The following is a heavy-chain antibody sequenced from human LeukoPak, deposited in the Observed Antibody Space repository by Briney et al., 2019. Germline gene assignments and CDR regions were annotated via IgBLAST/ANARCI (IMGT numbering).Heavy chain of an antibody. D-gene: IGHD3-10*01. CDR3: ARGPGYYVSGSYYKPYYYMDV. J-gene: IGHJ6*03. V-gene: IGHV1-8*01. CDR2: MNPKSGNT. Sequence: GASVKVSCKASGYTFTNYDINWVRQATGQGPEWMGWMNPKSGNTGYAQKFQGRVTMTRSTSISTAYMELSSLRSEDTAVCYCARGPGYYVSGSYYKPYYYMDVWGKGTTVTVSS. CDR1: GYTFTNYD.